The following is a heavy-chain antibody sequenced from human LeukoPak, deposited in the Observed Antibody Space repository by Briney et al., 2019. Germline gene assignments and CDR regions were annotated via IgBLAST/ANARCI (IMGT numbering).Heavy chain of an antibody. V-gene: IGHV4-59*08. CDR2: IYHSGST. D-gene: IGHD3-3*01. CDR3: ARLTTKPYYDFWSGYPDY. J-gene: IGHJ4*02. Sequence: SETLSLTCTVSGGSISPYYWNWIRQSPGKGLEWIGSIYHSGSTYYNPSLKGRVTISVDTSKNQFSLKLSSVTAADTAVYYCARLTTKPYYDFWSGYPDYWGQGTLVTVSS. CDR1: GGSISPYY.